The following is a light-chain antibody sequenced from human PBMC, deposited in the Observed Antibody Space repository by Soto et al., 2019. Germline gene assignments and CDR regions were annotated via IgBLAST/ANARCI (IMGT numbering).Light chain of an antibody. V-gene: IGLV2-23*02. J-gene: IGLJ1*01. Sequence: QSALTQPASVSGSPGQSITISCTGTSSDVGSYNLVSWYQQHPGKAPKLMIYEVSKRPSGVSNRFSGSKSGNTASLTISGRQAEDEADYYCCSYAGSSTFYVFGPGTKVTVL. CDR3: CSYAGSSTFYV. CDR1: SSDVGSYNL. CDR2: EVS.